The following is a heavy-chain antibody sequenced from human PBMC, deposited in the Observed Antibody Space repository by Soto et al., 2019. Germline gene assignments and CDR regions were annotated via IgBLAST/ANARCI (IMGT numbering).Heavy chain of an antibody. Sequence: PGGSLRLSCVASQFSFRNYSMSWVRQAPGKGLEWVANIKQDGSEKYYVNSVKGRFTISRDNAKNSLYLQMNSLRVEDTAVYYCAREDRGCGGPRCPTSAEDVWGKGTTVTVSS. V-gene: IGHV3-7*01. CDR3: AREDRGCGGPRCPTSAEDV. CDR1: QFSFRNYS. J-gene: IGHJ6*04. D-gene: IGHD2-21*01. CDR2: IKQDGSEK.